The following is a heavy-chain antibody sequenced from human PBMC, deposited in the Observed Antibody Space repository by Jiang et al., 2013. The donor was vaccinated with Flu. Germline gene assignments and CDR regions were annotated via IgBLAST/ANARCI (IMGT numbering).Heavy chain of an antibody. D-gene: IGHD3-10*01. CDR1: GFTFGDYA. J-gene: IGHJ4*02. CDR2: INWKSNSI. V-gene: IGHV3-9*01. CDR3: AKSQVGYYGSGSIDY. Sequence: VQLVESGGGLVQPGRSLRLSCAASGFTFGDYAMHWVRQAPGKGLEWVSGINWKSNSIGYADSIKGRFTISRDNAKNSLYLQMDSLRTEDTALYYCAKSQVGYYGSGSIDYWGQGTLVSV.